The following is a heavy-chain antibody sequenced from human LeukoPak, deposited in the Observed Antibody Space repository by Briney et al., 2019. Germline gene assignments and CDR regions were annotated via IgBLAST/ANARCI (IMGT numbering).Heavy chain of an antibody. CDR3: ARDEEYYYDSSV. CDR2: IYTSGST. D-gene: IGHD3-22*01. V-gene: IGHV4-61*02. J-gene: IGHJ4*02. CDR1: GGSISSGSYY. Sequence: SETLSLTCTVSGGSISSGSYYWRWIRQPAGKGLEWIGRIYTSGSTNYNPSLKSRVTISVATSKNQFSLKLSSVTAADTAVYYCARDEEYYYDSSVWGQGTLVTVSS.